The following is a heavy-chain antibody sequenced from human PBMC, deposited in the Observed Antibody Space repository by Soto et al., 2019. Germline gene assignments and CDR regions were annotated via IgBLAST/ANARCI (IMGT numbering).Heavy chain of an antibody. V-gene: IGHV5-10-1*01. CDR3: ARTSMQSRGYSYGHGGMDV. D-gene: IGHD5-18*01. CDR2: IDPSDSYT. Sequence: GESLKISCKGSGYSFTRYWISWVRQMPGKGLEWMGRIDPSDSYTNYSPSFQGHVTISADKSISTAYLQWSSLKASDTAMYYCARTSMQSRGYSYGHGGMDVWGQGTTVTVSS. J-gene: IGHJ6*02. CDR1: GYSFTRYW.